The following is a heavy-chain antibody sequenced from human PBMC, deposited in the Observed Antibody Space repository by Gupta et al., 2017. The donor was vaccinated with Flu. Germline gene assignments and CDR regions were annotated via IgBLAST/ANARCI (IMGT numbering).Heavy chain of an antibody. CDR1: GYSISSGYY. V-gene: IGHV4-38-2*02. CDR3: ARDRGYSSGWEEFDY. Sequence: QVQLQESGPGLVKPSETLSLTCAVSGYSISSGYYWGWIRQPPGKGLEWIGSIYHSGSTYYNPSLKSRVTISVDTSKNQFSLKLSSVTAADTAVHYCARDRGYSSGWEEFDYWGQGTLVTVSS. J-gene: IGHJ4*02. CDR2: IYHSGST. D-gene: IGHD6-19*01.